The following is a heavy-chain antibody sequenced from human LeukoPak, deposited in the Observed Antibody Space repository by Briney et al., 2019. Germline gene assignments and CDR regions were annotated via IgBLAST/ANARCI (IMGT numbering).Heavy chain of an antibody. CDR2: INPSGGST. CDR1: GYTFTSYY. D-gene: IGHD1/OR15-1a*01. Sequence: ASVKVSCKASGYTFTSYYMHWVRQAPGQGLEWMGIINPSGGSTSYAQKFQGRVTVTRDTSTSTVYMELSSLRSEDTAVYYCASCSEHNYFDYWGQGTLVTVSS. V-gene: IGHV1-46*01. J-gene: IGHJ4*02. CDR3: ASCSEHNYFDY.